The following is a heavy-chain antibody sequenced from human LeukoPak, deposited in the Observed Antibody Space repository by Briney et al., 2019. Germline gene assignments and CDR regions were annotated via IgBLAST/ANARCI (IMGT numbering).Heavy chain of an antibody. Sequence: SETLSLTWTVSGGSISSSSYYWGWIRQSPGKGLEWIGNIHYSGSTYYSPSLKSRVTISVDTSKNQFSLKLSSVTAADTAVYYCARDGYNPIDYWGQGALVTVSS. CDR1: GGSISSSSYY. D-gene: IGHD5-24*01. CDR3: ARDGYNPIDY. J-gene: IGHJ4*02. V-gene: IGHV4-39*02. CDR2: IHYSGST.